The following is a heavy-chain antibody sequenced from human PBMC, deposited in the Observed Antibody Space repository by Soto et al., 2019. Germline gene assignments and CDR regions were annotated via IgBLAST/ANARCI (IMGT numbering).Heavy chain of an antibody. CDR3: ARDTGDYFSNWYFDL. CDR1: GGSISSGGYY. J-gene: IGHJ2*01. V-gene: IGHV4-31*03. Sequence: QVQLQESGPGLVKPSQTLSLTCTVSGGSISSGGYYWSWIRQHPGKGLEWIGYIYYSGSTYYNPSLKSRVTISVDTSKNQFSLKLSSVTAADTDVYYCARDTGDYFSNWYFDLWGRGTLVTVSS. CDR2: IYYSGST. D-gene: IGHD4-17*01.